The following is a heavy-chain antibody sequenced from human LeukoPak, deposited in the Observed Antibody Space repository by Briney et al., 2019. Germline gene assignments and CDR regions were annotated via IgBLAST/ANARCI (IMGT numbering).Heavy chain of an antibody. CDR3: ARQVIGHFDY. CDR1: GGSISSSSYY. V-gene: IGHV4-61*05. Sequence: SETLSLTCTVSGGSISSSSYYWSWIRQPPGKGLEWIGYIYYSGSTNYNPSLKSRVTISVDTSKNQFSLRLSSVTAADTAVYYCARQVIGHFDYWGQGTLVTVSS. J-gene: IGHJ4*02. CDR2: IYYSGST.